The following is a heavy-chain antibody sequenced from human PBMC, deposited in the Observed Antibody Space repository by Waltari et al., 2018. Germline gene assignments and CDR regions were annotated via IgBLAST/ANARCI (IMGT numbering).Heavy chain of an antibody. CDR3: ASGSLLVVVVAATGDAFDI. Sequence: QVQLQESGPGLVKPSETLSLTCAVSGYSISSGYYWGWIRQPPGKGLEWIGSIYHSGSTYYNPSLKSRVTISVDTSKNQFSLKLSSVTAADTAVYYCASGSLLVVVVAATGDAFDIWGQGTMVTVSS. CDR1: GYSISSGYY. J-gene: IGHJ3*02. V-gene: IGHV4-38-2*01. CDR2: IYHSGST. D-gene: IGHD2-15*01.